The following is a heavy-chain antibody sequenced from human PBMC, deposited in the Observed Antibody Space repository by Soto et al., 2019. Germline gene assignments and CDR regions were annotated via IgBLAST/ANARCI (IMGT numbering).Heavy chain of an antibody. CDR2: ISTSGGPA. D-gene: IGHD2-2*01. V-gene: IGHV3-11*01. CDR3: APGGIYHEA. J-gene: IGHJ5*02. Sequence: LLRHAPGHRLEWLSYISTSGGPAYYADSVKGRFTICTDNSKKSLYLQMDSLRAEATGVYYCAPGGIYHEAWGQGTLVTVSS.